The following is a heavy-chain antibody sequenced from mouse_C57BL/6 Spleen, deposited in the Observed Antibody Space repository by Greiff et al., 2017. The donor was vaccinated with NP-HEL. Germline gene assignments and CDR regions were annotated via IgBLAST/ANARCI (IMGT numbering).Heavy chain of an antibody. J-gene: IGHJ3*01. CDR3: ARGDPWFAY. CDR1: GYSITSGYY. Sequence: QLQQSGPGLVKPSQSLSLTCSVTGYSITSGYYWNWIRQFPGNKLEWMGYISDDGSNNYNPSLKNRISITRDTSKNQFFLKLNSVTTEETATYYSARGDPWFAYWGQGTLVTVSA. V-gene: IGHV3-6*01. CDR2: ISDDGSN.